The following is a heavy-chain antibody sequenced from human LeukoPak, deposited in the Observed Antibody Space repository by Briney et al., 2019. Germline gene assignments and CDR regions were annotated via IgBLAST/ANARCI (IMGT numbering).Heavy chain of an antibody. Sequence: GRSLRLSCAASGFTFSSYGMHWVRQAPGKGLEWVAVIWYDGSNKYYADSVKGRFTISRDNSKNTLYLQMNSLRAEDTAVYYCARAHYYGSGKLDYWGQGTLVTASS. D-gene: IGHD3-10*01. J-gene: IGHJ4*02. CDR3: ARAHYYGSGKLDY. V-gene: IGHV3-33*01. CDR1: GFTFSSYG. CDR2: IWYDGSNK.